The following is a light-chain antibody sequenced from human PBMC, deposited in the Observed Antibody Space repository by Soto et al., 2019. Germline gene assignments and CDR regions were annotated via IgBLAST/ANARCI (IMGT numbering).Light chain of an antibody. J-gene: IGKJ2*01. CDR2: AAS. Sequence: DLQMPQSPSSVSASVGDRVTITCRASQGISSWLARYQQKPGKAPKLLIYAASSLQSGVPSRFSGSGSGTDFTLTISSLRPEDFATYYCQQANSFPHTFGPGTKREIK. V-gene: IGKV1-12*01. CDR3: QQANSFPHT. CDR1: QGISSW.